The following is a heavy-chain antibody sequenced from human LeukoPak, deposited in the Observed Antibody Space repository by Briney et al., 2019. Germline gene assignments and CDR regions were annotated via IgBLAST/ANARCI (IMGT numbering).Heavy chain of an antibody. D-gene: IGHD3-10*01. CDR1: GFTFSSYS. Sequence: GGSLRLSCAASGFTFSSYSMNWVRQAPGKGLEWVSSNSSDSNSIYHADSVKGRFTISRDNAKNSLYLQMNSLRAEDTAVYYCARMEKFYYGSGGFSPPLMDVWGQGTTVIVSS. J-gene: IGHJ6*02. CDR2: NSSDSNSI. CDR3: ARMEKFYYGSGGFSPPLMDV. V-gene: IGHV3-21*01.